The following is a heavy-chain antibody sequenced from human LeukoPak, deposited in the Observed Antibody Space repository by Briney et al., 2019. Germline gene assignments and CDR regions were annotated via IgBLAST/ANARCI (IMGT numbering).Heavy chain of an antibody. CDR1: GGSISSYY. CDR2: IYYSGNT. D-gene: IGHD3-16*02. J-gene: IGHJ4*02. Sequence: SETLSLTCTVSGGSISSYYWSWIQQPPGKGLEWIGYIYYSGNTNYNPSLKSRVTISVDTSKNQFSLKLISVTAADTAVYYCARGEQIDYVWGTYRYTGSTFDYWGQGTLVTVSS. CDR3: ARGEQIDYVWGTYRYTGSTFDY. V-gene: IGHV4-59*01.